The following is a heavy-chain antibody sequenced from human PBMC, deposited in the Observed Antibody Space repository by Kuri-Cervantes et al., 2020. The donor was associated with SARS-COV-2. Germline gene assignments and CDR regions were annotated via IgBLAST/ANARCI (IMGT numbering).Heavy chain of an antibody. D-gene: IGHD6-19*01. CDR3: AREGGAVAGTPTHYYYGMDV. Sequence: ASVKVSCKASGYTFTSYGISWVRQAPGQGLEWMGWISAYNGNTKYSQKFQGRVTITRDTSASTVYMELSSLRSEDTAVYYCAREGGAVAGTPTHYYYGMDVWVQGTTVTVSS. CDR1: GYTFTSYG. V-gene: IGHV1-18*01. CDR2: ISAYNGNT. J-gene: IGHJ6*02.